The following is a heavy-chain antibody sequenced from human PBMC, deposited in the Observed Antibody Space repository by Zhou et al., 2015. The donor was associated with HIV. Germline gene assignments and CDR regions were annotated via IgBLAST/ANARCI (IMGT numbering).Heavy chain of an antibody. CDR1: GGTFSSYA. Sequence: QVQLVQSGAEVKKPGSSVKVSCKASGGTFSSYAISWVRQATGQGLEWMGWLNPNSGNTGFAQKFQGRVTMTRNTSISTAYMELSSLRSEDTAVYYCARGKSSWSDYWGQGTLVTVSS. CDR2: LNPNSGNT. D-gene: IGHD6-13*01. J-gene: IGHJ4*02. V-gene: IGHV1-8*02. CDR3: ARGKSSWSDY.